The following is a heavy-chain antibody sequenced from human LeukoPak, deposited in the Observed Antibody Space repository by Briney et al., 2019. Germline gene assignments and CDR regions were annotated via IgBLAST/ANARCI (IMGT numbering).Heavy chain of an antibody. J-gene: IGHJ6*02. CDR1: GFTLSSYA. Sequence: GGSLRLSCAASGFTLSSYAMHWVRQAPGKGLEWVAVISYDGSNKYYADSVKGRFTISRDNSKNTLYLQMNSLRAEDTAVYYCARNKVGAKPYYYGMDVWGQGTTVTVSS. CDR2: ISYDGSNK. D-gene: IGHD1-26*01. CDR3: ARNKVGAKPYYYGMDV. V-gene: IGHV3-30-3*01.